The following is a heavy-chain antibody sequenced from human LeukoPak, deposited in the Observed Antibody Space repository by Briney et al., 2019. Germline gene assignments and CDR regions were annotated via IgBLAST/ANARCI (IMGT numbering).Heavy chain of an antibody. CDR3: ARPDYGGNSEADAFDI. Sequence: WGTLRLSCAVSGLTFSSYWRSWVRQAPGKGLEWVADIKQDGSEKYYMASVKSRFTISRDNAKTSLYLQMNSLRAEDTAVYYCARPDYGGNSEADAFDIWGQGTMVTVSS. D-gene: IGHD4-23*01. V-gene: IGHV3-7*01. J-gene: IGHJ3*02. CDR2: IKQDGSEK. CDR1: GLTFSSYW.